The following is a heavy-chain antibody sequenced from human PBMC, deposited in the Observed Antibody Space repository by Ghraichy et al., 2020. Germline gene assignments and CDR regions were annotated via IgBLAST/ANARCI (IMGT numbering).Heavy chain of an antibody. CDR3: ASPLPYSSSWSWTYYYGMDV. CDR2: ISGSGGST. J-gene: IGHJ6*02. D-gene: IGHD6-13*01. V-gene: IGHV3-23*01. Sequence: LSLTCAASGFTFSSYAMSWVRQAPGKGLEWVSAISGSGGSTYYADSVKGRFTISRDNSKNTLYLQMNSLRAEDTAVYYCASPLPYSSSWSWTYYYGMDVWGQGTTVTVSS. CDR1: GFTFSSYA.